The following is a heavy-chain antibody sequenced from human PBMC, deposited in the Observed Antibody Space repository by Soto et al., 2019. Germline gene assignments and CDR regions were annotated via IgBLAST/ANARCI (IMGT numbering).Heavy chain of an antibody. CDR3: ARRTVNIRTFYSGLKTHCFDY. D-gene: IGHD6-19*01. Sequence: SETLSLTCAVSGDYMSSRDYYWGWIRQPPGKGLEWIGSIYYSGSTYYNPSLQSRVAISVDTSKNQFSLKLKSVTAADTAIYYCARRTVNIRTFYSGLKTHCFDYWGQGAPVTVSS. CDR1: GDYMSSRDYY. CDR2: IYYSGST. J-gene: IGHJ4*02. V-gene: IGHV4-39*01.